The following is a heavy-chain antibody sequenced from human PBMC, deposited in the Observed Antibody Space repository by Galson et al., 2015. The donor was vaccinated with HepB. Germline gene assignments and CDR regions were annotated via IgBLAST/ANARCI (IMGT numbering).Heavy chain of an antibody. Sequence: SLRLSCAASGFTFSGSAMHWVRQASGKGLEWVGRIRSKANSYATAYAASVKGRFTIPRDDSKNTAYLQMNSLKTEDTAVYYCTSIVVPAAISRWGQGTLVTVSS. V-gene: IGHV3-73*01. CDR2: IRSKANSYAT. CDR3: TSIVVPAAISR. D-gene: IGHD2-2*02. J-gene: IGHJ4*02. CDR1: GFTFSGSA.